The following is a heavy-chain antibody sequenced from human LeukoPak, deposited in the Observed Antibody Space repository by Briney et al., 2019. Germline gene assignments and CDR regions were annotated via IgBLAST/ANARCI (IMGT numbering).Heavy chain of an antibody. V-gene: IGHV4-4*07. CDR3: ARDRHTAYYSDDSGYGSFDY. CDR1: GGSISSYF. D-gene: IGHD3-22*01. J-gene: IGHJ4*02. Sequence: PSETLSLTCTVSGGSISSYFWSWIRQPAGKGPEWIGRIYATGDTNYNPSLKSRVTMSLDTSKNQFSLKLTSVTAADTAVYYCARDRHTAYYSDDSGYGSFDYWDQGTLVTVSS. CDR2: IYATGDT.